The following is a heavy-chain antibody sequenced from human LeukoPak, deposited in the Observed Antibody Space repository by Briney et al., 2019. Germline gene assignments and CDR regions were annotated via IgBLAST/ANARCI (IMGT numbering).Heavy chain of an antibody. CDR1: GDSLSGSNYH. CDR2: VHHTGRA. V-gene: IGHV4-39*07. J-gene: IGHJ5*02. Sequence: SETLSLTCTVSGDSLSGSNYHWGWIRQPPGKGLEWLVTVHHTGRAFYNPSLRGRTTVSVDTSKNQFSLKLTSVTAADTAVYYCAREPDAWGQGTLVTVSS. CDR3: AREPDA.